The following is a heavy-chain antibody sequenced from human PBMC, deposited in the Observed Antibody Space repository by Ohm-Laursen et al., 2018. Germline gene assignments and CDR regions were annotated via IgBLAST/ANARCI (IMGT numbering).Heavy chain of an antibody. J-gene: IGHJ6*02. Sequence: GSLRLSCTASGFTFSDYYMSWIRQAPGKGLEWVSGISGSGGSTDYADSVKGRFTISRDNSKNTLYLQMNILRADDTAVYYCARFGVNHGMDVWGQGTTVTVSS. CDR2: ISGSGGST. V-gene: IGHV3-23*01. CDR1: GFTFSDYY. CDR3: ARFGVNHGMDV. D-gene: IGHD3-16*01.